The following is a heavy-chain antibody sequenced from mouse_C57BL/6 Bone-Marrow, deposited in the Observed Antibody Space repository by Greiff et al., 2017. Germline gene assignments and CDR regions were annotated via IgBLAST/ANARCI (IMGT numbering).Heavy chain of an antibody. D-gene: IGHD4-1*01. CDR1: GYTFTSYW. CDR3: ARLGVDY. Sequence: QVQLQQSGAELVKPGASVKLSCKASGYTFTSYWMQWVKQRPGQGLEWIGEIDPSDSYTNYNQKFKGKATLTVDTSSSTAYMQLSSLTSEDSAVYYCARLGVDYWGQGTTLTVSS. CDR2: IDPSDSYT. J-gene: IGHJ2*01. V-gene: IGHV1-50*01.